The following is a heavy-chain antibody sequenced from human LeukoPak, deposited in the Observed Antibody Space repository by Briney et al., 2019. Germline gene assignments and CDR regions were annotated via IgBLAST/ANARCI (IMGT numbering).Heavy chain of an antibody. D-gene: IGHD6-19*01. J-gene: IGHJ4*02. Sequence: SETLSLTCTVSGGSISSSYSYWGWIRQPPGKGLEWIGNIYYSGSTYYNPSLKSRVTISVDTSKNQFSLKLSSVTAADTAVYYCARDREYSSGPYPFDYWGQGTLVTVSS. CDR1: GGSISSSYSY. CDR2: IYYSGST. CDR3: ARDREYSSGPYPFDY. V-gene: IGHV4-39*07.